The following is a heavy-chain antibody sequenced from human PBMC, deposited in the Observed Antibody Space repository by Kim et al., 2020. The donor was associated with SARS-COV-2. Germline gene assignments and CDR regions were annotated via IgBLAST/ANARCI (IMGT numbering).Heavy chain of an antibody. CDR1: GFTFSSYS. CDR2: ISSSSSYI. CDR3: ARDGGSVPAAMRIPGPLHY. V-gene: IGHV3-21*01. Sequence: GGSLRLSCAASGFTFSSYSMNWVRHAPGKGLEWVSSISSSSSYIYYADSVKGRFTISRDNAKNSLYLQMNSLRAEDTAVYYCARDGGSVPAAMRIPGPLHYWGQGTLVTVSS. D-gene: IGHD2-2*01. J-gene: IGHJ4*02.